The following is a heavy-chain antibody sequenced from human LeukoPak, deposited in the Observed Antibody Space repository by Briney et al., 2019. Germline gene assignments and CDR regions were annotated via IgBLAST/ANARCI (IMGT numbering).Heavy chain of an antibody. J-gene: IGHJ4*02. CDR1: GYTFSSSG. CDR3: ARAALRAPFDY. V-gene: IGHV1-69*04. CDR2: IIPILGIA. Sequence: SVKVSCKASGYTFSSSGISWVRQAPGQGLEWMGRIIPILGIANYAQKFQGRVTITADKSTSTAYMELSSLRSEDTAVYYCARAALRAPFDYWGQGTLVTVSS.